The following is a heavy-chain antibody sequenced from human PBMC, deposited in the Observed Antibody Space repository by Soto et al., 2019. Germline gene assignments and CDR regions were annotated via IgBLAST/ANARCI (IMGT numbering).Heavy chain of an antibody. CDR3: ARVTSRGSVGAFDI. Sequence: GGSLRLSCAASGFTVSSNYMSWVRQAPGKGLEWVSIIYSGGTPYYADSVKGRFTISRDNSKNTLYLQMNSLGAEDTAVYYCARVTSRGSVGAFDIWGQGTMVTVSS. V-gene: IGHV3-66*01. J-gene: IGHJ3*02. D-gene: IGHD3-10*01. CDR2: IYSGGTP. CDR1: GFTVSSNY.